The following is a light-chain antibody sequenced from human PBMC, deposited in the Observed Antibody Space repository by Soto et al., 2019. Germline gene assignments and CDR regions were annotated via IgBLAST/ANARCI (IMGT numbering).Light chain of an antibody. J-gene: IGKJ1*01. Sequence: AIQMTQSPSSLSASVDDRVTITCRASQGIRVDLAWYQQKPGKAPKLLINAASSLHSGVPSRFSGRGSGTDFTLTITSLQPEDFATYYCLRDYTYPWTFGQGTKVDIK. CDR3: LRDYTYPWT. CDR2: AAS. CDR1: QGIRVD. V-gene: IGKV1-6*01.